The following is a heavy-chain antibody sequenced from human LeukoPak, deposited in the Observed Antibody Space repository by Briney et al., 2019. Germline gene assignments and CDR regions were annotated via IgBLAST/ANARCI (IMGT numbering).Heavy chain of an antibody. D-gene: IGHD1-7*01. CDR2: IRYDGSNK. CDR3: AWNSQYYFDY. Sequence: PGGSLRLSCAASGFTFSSYGMHWVRQAPGEGLEWVAFIRYDGSNKYYADSVKGRFTISRDNSKNTLYLQMNSLRAEDTAVYYCAWNSQYYFDYWGQGTLVTVSS. CDR1: GFTFSSYG. J-gene: IGHJ4*02. V-gene: IGHV3-30*02.